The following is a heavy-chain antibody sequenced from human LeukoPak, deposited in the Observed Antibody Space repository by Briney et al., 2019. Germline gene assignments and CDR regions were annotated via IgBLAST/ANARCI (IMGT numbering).Heavy chain of an antibody. CDR1: GGSISSGGYY. D-gene: IGHD3-22*01. Sequence: SETLSLTCTVSGGSISSGGYYWSWIRQHPGKGLEWIGYIYYSGSTYYNPSLKSRVTISVDTSKNQFSLKLSSVTAADTAVYYCARDLSPYYYDSSGYPGGWGQGTLVTVSS. CDR3: ARDLSPYYYDSSGYPGG. CDR2: IYYSGST. V-gene: IGHV4-31*03. J-gene: IGHJ4*02.